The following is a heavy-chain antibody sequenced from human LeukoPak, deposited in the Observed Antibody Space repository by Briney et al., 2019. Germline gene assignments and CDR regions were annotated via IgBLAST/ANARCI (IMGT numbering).Heavy chain of an antibody. V-gene: IGHV4-31*03. J-gene: IGHJ4*02. D-gene: IGHD4-11*01. CDR3: ARDARDYSIDY. Sequence: SQTLSLTCTVSGGSISSGGYYWSWIRQHPGKGLEWIGYIYYSGSTYYNPSLKSRVTISVDTSMNQFSLKLSSVTAADTAVYYCARDARDYSIDYWGQGTLVTVSS. CDR2: IYYSGST. CDR1: GGSISSGGYY.